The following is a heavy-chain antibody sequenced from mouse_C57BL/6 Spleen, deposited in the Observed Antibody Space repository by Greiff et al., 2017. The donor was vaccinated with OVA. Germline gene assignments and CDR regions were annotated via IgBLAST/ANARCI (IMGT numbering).Heavy chain of an antibody. CDR2: IDPSDSYT. Sequence: VQLQQPGAELVMPGASVKLSCKASGYTFTSYWMHWVKQRPGQGLEWIGEIDPSDSYTNYNQKFKGKSTLTVDKSSSTAYMQLSSLTSEDSAVYYCARKFITTVPWYFDVWGTGTTVTVSS. V-gene: IGHV1-69*01. D-gene: IGHD1-1*01. CDR3: ARKFITTVPWYFDV. J-gene: IGHJ1*03. CDR1: GYTFTSYW.